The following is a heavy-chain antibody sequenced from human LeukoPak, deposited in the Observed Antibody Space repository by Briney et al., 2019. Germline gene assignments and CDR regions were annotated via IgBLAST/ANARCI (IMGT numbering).Heavy chain of an antibody. D-gene: IGHD2-15*01. CDR2: IDPSDSYT. CDR1: GYSFTSYW. CDR3: ARDSCGGGSCYLSPHFDY. V-gene: IGHV5-10-1*01. J-gene: IGHJ4*02. Sequence: GASLRISCKGSGYSFTSYWISWVRQMPGKGLEWMGRIDPSDSYTNYSPSFQGHVTISADKSISTAYLQWSSLKASDTAMYYCARDSCGGGSCYLSPHFDYWGQGTLVTVSS.